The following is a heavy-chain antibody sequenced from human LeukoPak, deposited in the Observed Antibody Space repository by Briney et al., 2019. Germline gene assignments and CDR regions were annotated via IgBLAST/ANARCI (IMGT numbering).Heavy chain of an antibody. Sequence: GGSLRLSCEGYGYTFNGYDMHWVRQAPGKGLEYVADISSDGRITYYANLVKGRFTISRDNSKNTLYLQMGSLRTEDMAVYFCARVSGWYWFDQWGQGTLVTVSS. CDR3: ARVSGWYWFDQ. D-gene: IGHD6-19*01. CDR1: GYTFNGYD. J-gene: IGHJ5*02. V-gene: IGHV3-64*01. CDR2: ISSDGRIT.